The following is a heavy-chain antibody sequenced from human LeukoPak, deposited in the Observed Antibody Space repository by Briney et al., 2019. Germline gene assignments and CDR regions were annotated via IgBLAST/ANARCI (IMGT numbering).Heavy chain of an antibody. CDR3: FGSGSGGFDI. D-gene: IGHD3-10*01. J-gene: IGHJ3*02. V-gene: IGHV1-2*02. CDR1: GYTFTGYY. Sequence: ASVKVSCKASGYTFTGYYMHWVRQAPGQGLEWMGWINPNSGGTNYAQGFQGRVTMTRDTSISTAYMELYSLRSDDTAVYYCFGSGSGGFDIWGQGTMVTVSS. CDR2: INPNSGGT.